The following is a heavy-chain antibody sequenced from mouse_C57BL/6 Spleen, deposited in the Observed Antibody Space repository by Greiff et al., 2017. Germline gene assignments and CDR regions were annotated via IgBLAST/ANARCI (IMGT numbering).Heavy chain of an antibody. CDR2: INPNNGGT. CDR1: GYTFTDYN. J-gene: IGHJ2*01. D-gene: IGHD1-1*01. V-gene: IGHV1-18*01. Sequence: VQLQQSGPELVKPGASVKIPCKASGYTFTDYNMDWVKQSHGKSLEWIGDINPNNGGTIYNQKFKGKATLTVDKSSSTAYMELRSLTSEDTAVYYGARAITTVVGDYFDYWGQGTTRTVSS. CDR3: ARAITTVVGDYFDY.